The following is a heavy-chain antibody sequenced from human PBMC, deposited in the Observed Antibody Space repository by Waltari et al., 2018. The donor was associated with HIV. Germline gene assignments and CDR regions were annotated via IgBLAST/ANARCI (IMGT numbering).Heavy chain of an antibody. CDR3: ARSHCAVTSCGSIDY. CDR1: GYPSPTYG. D-gene: IGHD4-17*01. V-gene: IGHV1-18*01. Sequence: QVQLAQSGAQVKKPGASVNVSCKASGYPSPTYGITWVRQAPGQGLEWLGWIGTYNGNADFAPKTQVRIHLTIDTSTSTAYMELTSLRSDDTAVYYCARSHCAVTSCGSIDYWGQGTLVTVSS. CDR2: IGTYNGNA. J-gene: IGHJ4*02.